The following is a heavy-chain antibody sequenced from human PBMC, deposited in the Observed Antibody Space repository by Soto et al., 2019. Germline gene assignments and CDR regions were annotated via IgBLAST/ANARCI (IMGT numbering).Heavy chain of an antibody. V-gene: IGHV4-4*02. Sequence: PSETLSLTGAVSGGSISSADWWTWVRQPPGKGLEWIGEIYHGGSTSYNPSHKSRVTLSLDKFKNHFSLNLTSVTAADTAVYYCARLSFSYGVDVWGQGTTVTVS. J-gene: IGHJ6*02. CDR2: IYHGGST. CDR1: GGSISSADW. CDR3: ARLSFSYGVDV.